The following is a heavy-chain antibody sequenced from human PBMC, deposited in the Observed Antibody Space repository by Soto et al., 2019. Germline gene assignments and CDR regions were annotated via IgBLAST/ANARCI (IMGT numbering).Heavy chain of an antibody. V-gene: IGHV4-59*08. CDR1: GGSISNYY. CDR2: IYYSGST. J-gene: IGHJ4*02. CDR3: ARHGNPFSFDY. Sequence: SETLSLTCTVSGGSISNYYWSWIRQPPGKGLEWIGYIYYSGSTNYNPSLKSRVTISVDTSKNQFSLKLTSVTAAETAVYYCARHGNPFSFDYWGPGTLVTVSS. D-gene: IGHD2-15*01.